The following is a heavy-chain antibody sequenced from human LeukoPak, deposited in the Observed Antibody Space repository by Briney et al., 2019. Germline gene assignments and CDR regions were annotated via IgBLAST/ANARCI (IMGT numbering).Heavy chain of an antibody. D-gene: IGHD2-21*01. J-gene: IGHJ3*01. V-gene: IGHV4-59*01. Sequence: PSETLSLTCTLSGGSISGYYWSWIRQPPGKGLEWLGYIYYTGNTNYNPSLKSRVTISVDTSKNQFSLKLSSVTAADTAIYYCARDRGGGGDPAIGDFDVWGQGTTVTVSS. CDR3: ARDRGGGGDPAIGDFDV. CDR2: IYYTGNT. CDR1: GGSISGYY.